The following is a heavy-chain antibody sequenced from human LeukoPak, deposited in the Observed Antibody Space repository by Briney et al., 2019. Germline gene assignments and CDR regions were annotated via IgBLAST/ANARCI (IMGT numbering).Heavy chain of an antibody. D-gene: IGHD3-10*01. CDR1: GYTFTAYS. CDR3: ARDLDYYGSGSYYRGYYYYGMDV. V-gene: IGHV1-2*02. J-gene: IGHJ6*02. CDR2: INPHSGGT. Sequence: ASVKVFCKASGYTFTAYSMHWVRQAPGQGLELMGWINPHSGGTNYAQKFQGRVTMTSDTSITTAYMELSRLRSDDTAVYYCARDLDYYGSGSYYRGYYYYGMDVWGQGTTVTVSS.